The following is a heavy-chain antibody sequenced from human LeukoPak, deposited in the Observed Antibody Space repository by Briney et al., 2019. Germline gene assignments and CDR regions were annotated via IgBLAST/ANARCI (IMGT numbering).Heavy chain of an antibody. J-gene: IGHJ3*02. V-gene: IGHV4-34*01. D-gene: IGHD5-18*01. CDR3: ARGAPKEIQLWLRLRGVAFDI. Sequence: SETLSLTCAVSGGSFSDYYWSWIRQSPGRGLEWIGEINQSGSTDYNPSLKSRVIVSMDTSKTQFSLNLSSVTAADTAVYYCARGAPKEIQLWLRLRGVAFDIWGQGTMVTVSS. CDR1: GGSFSDYY. CDR2: INQSGST.